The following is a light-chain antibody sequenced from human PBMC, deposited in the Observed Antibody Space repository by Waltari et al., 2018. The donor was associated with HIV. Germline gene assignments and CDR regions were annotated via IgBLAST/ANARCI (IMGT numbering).Light chain of an antibody. V-gene: IGLV1-40*01. CDR2: GNS. CDR3: QSYDSSLRGHV. Sequence: QSVLTQPPSVSGAPGQRITISCTGSSSNIGAGFDVHWYQQLPGKAPNVLISGNSNRPSGVPDRFSGSKSGTSASLAITGLQADDEGDYYCQSYDSSLRGHVFGSGTRVTVL. CDR1: SSNIGAGFD. J-gene: IGLJ1*01.